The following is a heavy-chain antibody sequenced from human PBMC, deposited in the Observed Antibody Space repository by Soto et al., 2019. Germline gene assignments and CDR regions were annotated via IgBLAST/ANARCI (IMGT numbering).Heavy chain of an antibody. V-gene: IGHV3-7*01. D-gene: IGHD2-2*01. CDR2: IKQDGSEK. CDR3: ARDMGYCSSTSCYFDY. Sequence: PGGSLRLSCAASGFTFSSYWMSWVRQAPGKGLEWVANIKQDGSEKYYVDSVKGRFTISRDNAKNSLYLQMNSLRAEDTAVYYCARDMGYCSSTSCYFDYWGQGTLVTVSS. CDR1: GFTFSSYW. J-gene: IGHJ4*02.